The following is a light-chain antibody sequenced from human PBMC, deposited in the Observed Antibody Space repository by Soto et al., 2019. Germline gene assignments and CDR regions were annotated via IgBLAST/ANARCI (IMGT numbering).Light chain of an antibody. Sequence: EIVLTQSPGTLSLSPGERATLSCRASQSVSSSYLAWYQQKPGQAPRLLIYGASSRATGIPDRFSGSGSGTECTLTISRLEPEDFAVYYCQQYGSSPQTFGQGTKVEIK. CDR3: QQYGSSPQT. CDR2: GAS. V-gene: IGKV3-20*01. CDR1: QSVSSSY. J-gene: IGKJ1*01.